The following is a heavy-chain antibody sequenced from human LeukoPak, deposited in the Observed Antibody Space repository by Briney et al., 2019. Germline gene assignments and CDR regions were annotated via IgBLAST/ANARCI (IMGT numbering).Heavy chain of an antibody. CDR3: ARMEVTGYFQH. Sequence: GESLKISRKGSGYSFTSYWIGWVRQIPGKGLGWIGILYPGDSDTRYSPSFQGQVTISPDKSISTAYLQWSSLKASDTAMYYCARMEVTGYFQHWGQGTLVTVSS. CDR2: LYPGDSDT. V-gene: IGHV5-51*01. D-gene: IGHD2-21*02. CDR1: GYSFTSYW. J-gene: IGHJ1*01.